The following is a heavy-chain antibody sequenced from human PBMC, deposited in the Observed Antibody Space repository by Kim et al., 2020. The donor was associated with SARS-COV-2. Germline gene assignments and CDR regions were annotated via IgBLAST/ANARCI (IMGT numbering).Heavy chain of an antibody. Sequence: GGSLRLSCAASGFTFSTYAMSWVRQAPGKGLEWVSSIRSNSDSTYYADSVKGRFTISRDNYKNTLDLQMNSLRAEDTDVYYCSSSTLRDWRGEDSQDWG. CDR3: SSSTLRDWRGEDSQD. CDR2: IRSNSDST. CDR1: GFTFSTYA. D-gene: IGHD3-3*01. V-gene: IGHV3-23*01. J-gene: IGHJ1*01.